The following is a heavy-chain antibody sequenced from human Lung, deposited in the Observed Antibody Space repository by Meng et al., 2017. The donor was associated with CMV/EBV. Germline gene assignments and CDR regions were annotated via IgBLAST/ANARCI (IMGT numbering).Heavy chain of an antibody. CDR1: GFSLTTSELG. CDR3: AHRDNYGWADFHI. Sequence: SGXXLVXPTQTLTLTCAFSGFSLTTSELGVAWFRQPPGKALEWLALIYGNDDKRYTPSLKSRLHLTKDTSKNQVVITVTNMDSVDAATYYCAHRDNYGWADFHIWXQGTLVTVSS. CDR2: IYGNDDK. J-gene: IGHJ3*02. V-gene: IGHV2-5*01. D-gene: IGHD3-10*01.